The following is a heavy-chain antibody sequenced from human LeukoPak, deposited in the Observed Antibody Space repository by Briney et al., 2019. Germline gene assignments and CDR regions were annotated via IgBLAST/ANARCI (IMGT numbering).Heavy chain of an antibody. CDR3: ARGTMVRDHIPDY. D-gene: IGHD3-10*01. V-gene: IGHV3-30*19. CDR1: GFTFSSYG. J-gene: IGHJ4*02. CDR2: IWYDGSNK. Sequence: GRSLRLSCAASGFTFSSYGMHWVRQAPGKGLEWVAVIWYDGSNKYYADSVKGRFTISRDNSKNTLYLQINSLRAEDTAVYYCARGTMVRDHIPDYWGQGTLVTVSS.